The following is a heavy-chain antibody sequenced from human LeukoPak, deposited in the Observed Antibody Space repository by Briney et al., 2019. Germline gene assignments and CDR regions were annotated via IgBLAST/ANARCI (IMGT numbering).Heavy chain of an antibody. J-gene: IGHJ5*02. CDR3: ARVNGIVATGWFDP. Sequence: GGSLRLSCAASGFTVSSNYMSWVRQAPGKGLEWVSVIYSGGSTYYADSVKGRFTISRDNSKNTLYLQMNSLRAEDTAVYYCARVNGIVATGWFDPWGQGTLVTVSS. V-gene: IGHV3-66*01. CDR1: GFTVSSNY. D-gene: IGHD5-12*01. CDR2: IYSGGST.